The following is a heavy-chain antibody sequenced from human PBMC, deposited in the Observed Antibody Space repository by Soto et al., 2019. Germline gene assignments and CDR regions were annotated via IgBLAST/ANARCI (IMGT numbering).Heavy chain of an antibody. CDR3: AHRRRVCSCNSCYSIWFDP. V-gene: IGHV2-5*02. CDR1: GFSLSTSGVG. CDR2: IYWDDDK. J-gene: IGHJ5*02. Sequence: QITLKESGPTLVKPTQTLTLTCTFSGFSLSTSGVGVGWIRQPPGKALEWLALIYWDDDKRYSPSPKSRLTITKDNPKNQVVLTMPIMDPVNTATYYCAHRRRVCSCNSCYSIWFDPWGQGTLVTVSS. D-gene: IGHD2-15*01.